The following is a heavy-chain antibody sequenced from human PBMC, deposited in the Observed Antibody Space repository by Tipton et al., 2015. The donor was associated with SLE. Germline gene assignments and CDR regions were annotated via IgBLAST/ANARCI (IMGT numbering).Heavy chain of an antibody. CDR3: VYGDWLGLDY. CDR2: IYYSGST. Sequence: TLSLTCAVSGDSISSHSWSWIRQPPGKGLEWIGYIYYSGSTYYNPSLKSRVTISVDTSKNQFSLKLSSVTAADTAVYYCVYGDWLGLDYWGQGTLVTVSS. CDR1: GDSISSHS. D-gene: IGHD4-17*01. V-gene: IGHV4-59*04. J-gene: IGHJ4*02.